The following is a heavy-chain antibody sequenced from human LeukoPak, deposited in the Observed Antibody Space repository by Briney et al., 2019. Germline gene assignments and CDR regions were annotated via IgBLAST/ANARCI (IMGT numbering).Heavy chain of an antibody. V-gene: IGHV4-59*08. J-gene: IGHJ4*02. D-gene: IGHD4-17*01. CDR3: ARHWIGRDGDLDYPFDY. Sequence: PSETLSLTCTVSGGSISSYYWSWIRQPPGKGLEWIGYIYYSGSTNYNPSLKSRVTISLDTSKNQFSLKLNSVTAADTAVYYCARHWIGRDGDLDYPFDYWGQGTQLTVSS. CDR1: GGSISSYY. CDR2: IYYSGST.